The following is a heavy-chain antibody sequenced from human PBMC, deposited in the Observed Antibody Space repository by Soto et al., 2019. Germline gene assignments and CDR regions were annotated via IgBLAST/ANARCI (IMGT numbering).Heavy chain of an antibody. CDR2: IIPLFGTT. CDR3: TVRSMGDVDS. D-gene: IGHD1-26*01. CDR1: GGTFGTYI. V-gene: IGHV1-69*01. J-gene: IGHJ4*02. Sequence: QVHLVQSGAEVKKPGSSVKVSCTASGGTFGTYIISWVRQGPGQGLEWMGGIIPLFGTTTYAQKFQGRVTITADEASGTAYMDLSSLRSGDTALYYCTVRSMGDVDSWGQGTLVAVSS.